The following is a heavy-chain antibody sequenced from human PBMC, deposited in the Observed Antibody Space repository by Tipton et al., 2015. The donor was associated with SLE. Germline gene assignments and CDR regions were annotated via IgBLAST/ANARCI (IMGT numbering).Heavy chain of an antibody. J-gene: IGHJ6*02. CDR3: AREGNPRHYYYVMDV. V-gene: IGHV3-30*04. D-gene: IGHD4-23*01. CDR2: ISFDGSNT. CDR1: GFTFSAYA. Sequence: SLRLSCAASGFTFSAYAMYWVRQAPGKGLEWVAVISFDGSNTYYADSVKGGFTISRDNSQNTLYLQMNSLRAEDTAVYYCAREGNPRHYYYVMDVWSQGTTVTVSS.